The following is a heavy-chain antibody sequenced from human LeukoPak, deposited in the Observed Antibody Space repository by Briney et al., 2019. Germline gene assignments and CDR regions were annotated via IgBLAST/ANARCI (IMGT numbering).Heavy chain of an antibody. CDR3: ARNMDYSNSVGDYSTFFFDY. J-gene: IGHJ4*02. CDR2: INEDGSET. V-gene: IGHV3-7*01. D-gene: IGHD3-22*01. Sequence: GGSLRLSCSASGFTFSTYWMSWVRQAPGKGLEWVANINEDGSETYSLDSVKGRFTISRDNAKNSLSLQTNNLRAEYTAVYYCARNMDYSNSVGDYSTFFFDYWGRGTLVTVSS. CDR1: GFTFSTYW.